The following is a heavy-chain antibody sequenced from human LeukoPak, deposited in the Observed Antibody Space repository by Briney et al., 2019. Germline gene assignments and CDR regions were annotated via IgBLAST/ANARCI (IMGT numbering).Heavy chain of an antibody. V-gene: IGHV4-34*01. CDR3: ARGRYCSSTSCYMLDY. D-gene: IGHD2-2*01. CDR1: GGSFSGYY. J-gene: IGHJ4*02. Sequence: SETLSLTCAVYGGSFSGYYWSWIRRPPGKGRLWIGEINHSGSTNYNPSLKSRVTISVDTSKNQFSLKLISVTAADTAVYYCARGRYCSSTSCYMLDYWGQGTLVTVSS. CDR2: INHSGST.